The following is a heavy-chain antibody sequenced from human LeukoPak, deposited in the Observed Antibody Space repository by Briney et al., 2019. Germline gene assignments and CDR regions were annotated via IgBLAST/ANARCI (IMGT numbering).Heavy chain of an antibody. CDR2: IRSDRGST. D-gene: IGHD4-11*01. Sequence: GGSLRLSCAASRFIFSTYAMHWVRQAPGKGLEYVADIRSDRGSTYYADSVKGRFTISRDNSNNMLYLQMGSLRTEDMAVYYCARAAHSDYDRGSYFYYGLDIWGQGTTVTVSS. J-gene: IGHJ6*02. V-gene: IGHV3-64*02. CDR1: RFIFSTYA. CDR3: ARAAHSDYDRGSYFYYGLDI.